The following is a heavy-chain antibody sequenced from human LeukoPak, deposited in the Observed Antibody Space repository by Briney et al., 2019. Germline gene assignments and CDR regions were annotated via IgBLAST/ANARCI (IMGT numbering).Heavy chain of an antibody. D-gene: IGHD3-16*01. CDR1: GYTFTGYY. CDR2: INPNSGNT. J-gene: IGHJ5*02. CDR3: ARGRRLRPYSKPPSYLFDP. V-gene: IGHV1-8*03. Sequence: ASVKVSCKASGYTFTGYYMHWVRQAPGQGLEWMGWINPNSGNTGYAQKFQGRVTITRNTSISTAYMELSSLRSEDTAVYYCARGRRLRPYSKPPSYLFDPWGQGTLVTVSS.